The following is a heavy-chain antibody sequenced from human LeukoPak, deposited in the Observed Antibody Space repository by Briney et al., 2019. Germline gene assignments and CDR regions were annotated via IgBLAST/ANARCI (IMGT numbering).Heavy chain of an antibody. D-gene: IGHD6-13*01. V-gene: IGHV3-53*01. Sequence: GGSLRLSCAASGFTVSSSYMSWVRQAPGKGLEWVSVIYSGGTTYYADSVKGRFTISRDNSKNTVYLQMYSLRVEDTAVYYCARGRNRQLDCWGQGTLVTVSS. J-gene: IGHJ4*02. CDR3: ARGRNRQLDC. CDR1: GFTVSSSY. CDR2: IYSGGTT.